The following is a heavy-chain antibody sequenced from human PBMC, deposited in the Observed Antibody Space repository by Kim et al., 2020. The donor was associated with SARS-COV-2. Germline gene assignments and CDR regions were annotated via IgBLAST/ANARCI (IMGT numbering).Heavy chain of an antibody. CDR3: ARDVSSSTCCYYY. Sequence: YPDSLKGRFTVSRDNAESSLYLQMTSLRAEDSAVYYCARDVSSSTCCYYYWGQGTLVTVSS. D-gene: IGHD2-2*01. J-gene: IGHJ4*02. V-gene: IGHV3-21*01.